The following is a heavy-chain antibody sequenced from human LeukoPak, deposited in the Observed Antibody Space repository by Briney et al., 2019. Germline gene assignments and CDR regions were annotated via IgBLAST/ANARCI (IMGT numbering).Heavy chain of an antibody. CDR1: GYRFTSYS. CDR2: IYPGDSDN. CDR3: ARQEGSYYVFDY. D-gene: IGHD1-26*01. Sequence: NRGEPLKISCKGSGYRFTSYSIGWVRQIPGKGLEWMGIIYPGDSDNRYNPSFQGQVTTPADKPISTAYLQWSSLKPTDTAMYYCARQEGSYYVFDYWGQGTLVSVSS. V-gene: IGHV5-51*01. J-gene: IGHJ4*02.